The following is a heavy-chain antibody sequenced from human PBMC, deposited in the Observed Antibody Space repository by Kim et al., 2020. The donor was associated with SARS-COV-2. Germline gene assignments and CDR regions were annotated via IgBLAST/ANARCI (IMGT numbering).Heavy chain of an antibody. CDR3: ARACLGSGYGV. CDR2: K. Sequence: KHYADAVKGRVTISRDNAKNTLYLQMNRLRAEDTAVYYWARACLGSGYGVWGQGTLVTVSS. V-gene: IGHV3-30*01. J-gene: IGHJ4*02. D-gene: IGHD3-22*01.